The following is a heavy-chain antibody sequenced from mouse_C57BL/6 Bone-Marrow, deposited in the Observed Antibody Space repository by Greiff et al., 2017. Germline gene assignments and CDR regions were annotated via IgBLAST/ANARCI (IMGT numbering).Heavy chain of an antibody. D-gene: IGHD1-1*01. CDR2: IWRGGST. Sequence: QVQLQQSGPGLVQPSPSLSITCTVSGFSFTSYGVHWVRQSPGKGLEWLGVIWRGGSTDYNAAFMSSLSIPKDNSNTRVFFKMNSRRADDNDADYYAKNRKYGNCYYWYFDVWGTGTTVTVSS. J-gene: IGHJ1*03. CDR1: GFSFTSYG. CDR3: AKNRKYGNCYYWYFDV. V-gene: IGHV2-5*01.